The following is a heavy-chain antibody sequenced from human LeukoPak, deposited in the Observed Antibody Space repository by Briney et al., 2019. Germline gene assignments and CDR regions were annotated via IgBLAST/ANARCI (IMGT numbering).Heavy chain of an antibody. CDR2: INPNSGGT. V-gene: IGHV1-2*02. D-gene: IGHD3-22*01. J-gene: IGHJ5*02. Sequence: GASVTVSCTASGYTFTTYDIHWVRQAPGQGLEWMGWINPNSGGTNYAQKFQGRVTMTRDRSISTAYMELSRLTSDDTAVYYCATTGDYYDSSVSNWFDPWGQGTLVTVSS. CDR1: GYTFTTYD. CDR3: ATTGDYYDSSVSNWFDP.